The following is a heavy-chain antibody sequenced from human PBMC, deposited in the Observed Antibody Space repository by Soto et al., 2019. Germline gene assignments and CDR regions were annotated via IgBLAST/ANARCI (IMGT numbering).Heavy chain of an antibody. CDR2: IIPIFGTA. V-gene: IGHV1-69*13. D-gene: IGHD2-2*01. CDR1: GGTFSSYA. J-gene: IGHJ4*02. CDR3: ASGLYVVLAAQWEAGYYFDY. Sequence: ASVKVSCKASGGTFSSYAISWVRQAPGQGLEWMGGIIPIFGTANYAQKFQGRVTITADESTSTAYMELSSLRSEDTAVYYCASGLYVVLAAQWEAGYYFDYWGQGTLVTVSS.